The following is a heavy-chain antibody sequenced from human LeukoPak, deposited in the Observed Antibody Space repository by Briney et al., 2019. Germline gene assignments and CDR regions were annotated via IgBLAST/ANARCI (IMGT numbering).Heavy chain of an antibody. CDR3: ARGPYYYGSGSYDY. CDR1: GGSFSGYY. D-gene: IGHD3-10*01. J-gene: IGHJ4*02. CDR2: INHSGST. V-gene: IGHV4-34*01. Sequence: PSETLSLTCAVYGGSFSGYYWSWIRQPPGKGLEWIGEINHSGSTNYNPSLKSRVTISVDTSKNQFSLKLSSVTAADTVVYYCARGPYYYGSGSYDYWGQGTLVTVSS.